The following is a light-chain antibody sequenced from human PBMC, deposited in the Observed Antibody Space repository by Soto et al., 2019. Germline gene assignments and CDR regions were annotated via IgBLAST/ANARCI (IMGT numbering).Light chain of an antibody. V-gene: IGLV1-51*01. CDR3: GTWDTSLSVGV. J-gene: IGLJ2*01. CDR2: DTN. CDR1: RSNIGSYH. Sequence: QSVLTQPPSLSAAPGETVTISCSGSRSNIGSYHVCWYQQLPGTAPRLLIYDTNMRRSGIPDRFSGSKSGTSATLAITGLQTGDEADYYCGTWDTSLSVGVFGGGTQLTVL.